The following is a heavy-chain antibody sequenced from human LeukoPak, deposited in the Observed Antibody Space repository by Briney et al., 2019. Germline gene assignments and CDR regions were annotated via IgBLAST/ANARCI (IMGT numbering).Heavy chain of an antibody. CDR2: IYYSGST. J-gene: IGHJ6*02. Sequence: SETLSLTCTVSGGSISSYYWSWIRQPPGKGLEWIGYIYYSGSTNYNPSLKSRVTISVDTSKNQFSLKLSSVTAADTAVYYCARSYSSGWSSSPYYYYYGMDVWGQGTTVTVSS. V-gene: IGHV4-59*08. D-gene: IGHD6-19*01. CDR1: GGSISSYY. CDR3: ARSYSSGWSSSPYYYYYGMDV.